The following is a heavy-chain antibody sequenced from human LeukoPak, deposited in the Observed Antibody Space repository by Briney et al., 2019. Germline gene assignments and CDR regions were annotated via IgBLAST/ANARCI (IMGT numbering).Heavy chain of an antibody. V-gene: IGHV3-23*01. CDR1: GFTFSTYA. D-gene: IGHD3-22*01. CDR2: ISGSGGIA. Sequence: GGSLRLSCVASGFTFSTYAMSWVRQAPGKGLEWVPGISGSGGIAYYADSVKGRFTISRDNSKNTLYLQMNSLRAEDTALYYCAKDKRITILAVVSDAFDIWGQGTMVTVSS. CDR3: AKDKRITILAVVSDAFDI. J-gene: IGHJ3*02.